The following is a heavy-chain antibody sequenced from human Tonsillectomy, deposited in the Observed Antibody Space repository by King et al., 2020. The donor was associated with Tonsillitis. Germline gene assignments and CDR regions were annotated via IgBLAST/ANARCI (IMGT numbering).Heavy chain of an antibody. D-gene: IGHD3-10*01. Sequence: VQLVESGGGVVQPGRSLRLSCAASGFTFSSYAMHWVRQAPGKGLEWVAVISYDGSNKYYADSVKGRFTISRDNSKNTLYLQMNSLRAEDTAVYYCARDGGYYGSGSYGDGMDVWGQGTMVTVSS. CDR3: ARDGGYYGSGSYGDGMDV. V-gene: IGHV3-30-3*01. CDR1: GFTFSSYA. J-gene: IGHJ6*02. CDR2: ISYDGSNK.